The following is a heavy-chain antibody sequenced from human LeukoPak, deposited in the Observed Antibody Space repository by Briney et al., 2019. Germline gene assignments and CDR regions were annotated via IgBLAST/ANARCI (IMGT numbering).Heavy chain of an antibody. D-gene: IGHD3-22*01. J-gene: IGHJ6*03. CDR1: GFTFSSYE. Sequence: GGSLRLSCAASGFTFSSYEMNWVRQAPGKGLEWVSYISSTGSTIYYADSVKGRFTISRDNAKNSLYLQMNSLRAEDTAVYYCARTPQTYYYDSSGYYGPYYYYYMDVWGKGTTVTVSS. CDR3: ARTPQTYYYDSSGYYGPYYYYYMDV. CDR2: ISSTGSTI. V-gene: IGHV3-48*03.